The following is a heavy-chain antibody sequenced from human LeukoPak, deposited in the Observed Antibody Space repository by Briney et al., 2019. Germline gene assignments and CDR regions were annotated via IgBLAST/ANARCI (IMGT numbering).Heavy chain of an antibody. CDR3: AKVPQGTNYGY. CDR2: ISRSGDST. CDR1: GFTFSSYA. Sequence: PGGSLRLSCAASGFTFSSYAMTWVGQAPGKGLEWVSTISRSGDSTYYGNSVKGRFTISRDNSKNTLYLHMDSLRAEDTAVYYCAKVPQGTNYGYWGQGTLVTVSS. J-gene: IGHJ4*02. D-gene: IGHD4-17*01. V-gene: IGHV3-23*01.